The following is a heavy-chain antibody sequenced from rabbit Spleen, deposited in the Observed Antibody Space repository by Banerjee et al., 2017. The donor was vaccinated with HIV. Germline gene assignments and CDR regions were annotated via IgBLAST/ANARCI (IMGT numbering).Heavy chain of an antibody. CDR1: GFSLRSSDY. CDR3: ARWSSSSNSWESWNL. J-gene: IGHJ4*01. CDR2: IYVGSSST. V-gene: IGHV1S40*01. D-gene: IGHD1-1*01. Sequence: QSLEESGGGLVKPGGNLTVTCTTSGFSLRSSDYLCWVRQAPGKGLEWIACIYVGSSSTYYATCAKGRLTISKTSSTTVTLQMTSLTPADTATYFCARWSSSSNSWESWNLWGPGPPGHRL.